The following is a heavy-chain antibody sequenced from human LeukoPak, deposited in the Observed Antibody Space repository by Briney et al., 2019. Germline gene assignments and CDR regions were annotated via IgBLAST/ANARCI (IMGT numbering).Heavy chain of an antibody. V-gene: IGHV3-43*01. CDR3: AKDISRYGVISLYFDY. CDR2: ISLDGGST. D-gene: IGHD3-22*01. CDR1: GFSFYDYT. Sequence: GGSLRLSCAASGFSFYDYTMRWVRQAPGKGLEWVSLISLDGGSTYYADSVKRTFTMSRAKSKNSMYLQMNSLRTEDTDLYYCAKDISRYGVISLYFDYWGQGTLVTVSS. J-gene: IGHJ4*02.